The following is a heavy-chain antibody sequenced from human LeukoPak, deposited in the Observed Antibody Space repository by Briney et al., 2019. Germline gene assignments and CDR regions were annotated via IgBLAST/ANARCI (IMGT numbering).Heavy chain of an antibody. CDR3: ARRRTTGTTGYFDF. Sequence: SETLSLTCTVSGGSISTYYWSWIRQPPGKGLEWIGYIYTSESTNYNPFLKSRVTISVDTSKNQFSLMLSSVTAADTAFYYCARRRTTGTTGYFDFWGRGILVTVSS. CDR1: GGSISTYY. D-gene: IGHD1-1*01. CDR2: IYTSEST. V-gene: IGHV4-4*09. J-gene: IGHJ4*02.